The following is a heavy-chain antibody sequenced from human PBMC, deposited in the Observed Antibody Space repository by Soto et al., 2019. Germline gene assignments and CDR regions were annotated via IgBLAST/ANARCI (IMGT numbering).Heavy chain of an antibody. CDR3: ARVNMDYYDSSGYYYGFDY. Sequence: SETLSLTCTVSGGSISSYYWSWIRQPPGKGLEWIGYIYYSGSTNYNPSLKSRVTISVDTSKNQFSLKLGSLTAADTAVYYCARVNMDYYDSSGYYYGFDYWGQGTLVTVSS. J-gene: IGHJ4*02. CDR2: IYYSGST. D-gene: IGHD3-22*01. CDR1: GGSISSYY. V-gene: IGHV4-59*01.